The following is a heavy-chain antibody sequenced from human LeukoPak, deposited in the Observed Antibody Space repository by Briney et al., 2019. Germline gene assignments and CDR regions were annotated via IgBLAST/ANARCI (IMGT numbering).Heavy chain of an antibody. Sequence: GRSLRLSCAALGFSFDDYAMYWVRQAPGKGLEWVSGISWSSVSIGYVDSVKGRFTISRDNAKNSLYLQMNSLKAEDTALYYCAKRKAGGYALDIWGQGTMVTVSS. CDR1: GFSFDDYA. J-gene: IGHJ3*02. CDR2: ISWSSVSI. CDR3: AKRKAGGYALDI. V-gene: IGHV3-9*01. D-gene: IGHD3-16*01.